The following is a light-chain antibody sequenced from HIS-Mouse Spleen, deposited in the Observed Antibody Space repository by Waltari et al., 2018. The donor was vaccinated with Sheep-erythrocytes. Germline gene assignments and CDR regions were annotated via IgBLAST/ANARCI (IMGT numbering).Light chain of an antibody. CDR1: SSDGGGYNY. CDR3: SSYTSSSTQV. J-gene: IGLJ2*01. V-gene: IGLV2-14*01. CDR2: EVS. Sequence: QSALTQPASVSGSPGQSITISCTGTSSDGGGYNYVPWYQQHPGKAPKLMIYEVSNRPSGVSNRFSGSKSGNTASLTISGLQAEDEADYYCSSYTSSSTQVFGGGTKLTVL.